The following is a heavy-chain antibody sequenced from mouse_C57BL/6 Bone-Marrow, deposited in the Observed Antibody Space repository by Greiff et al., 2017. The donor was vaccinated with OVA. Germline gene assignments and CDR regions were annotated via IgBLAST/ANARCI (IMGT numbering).Heavy chain of an antibody. CDR2: IDPETGGT. CDR1: GYTFTDYE. CDR3: TRGIQLGFDY. Sequence: QVQLKQSGAELVRPGASVTLSCKASGYTFTDYEMHWVKQTPVHGLEWIGAIDPETGGTAYNQKFKGKAILTADKSSRTAYMELRSLTSEDSAVYYCTRGIQLGFDYWGQGTTLTVSS. D-gene: IGHD4-1*02. J-gene: IGHJ2*01. V-gene: IGHV1-15*01.